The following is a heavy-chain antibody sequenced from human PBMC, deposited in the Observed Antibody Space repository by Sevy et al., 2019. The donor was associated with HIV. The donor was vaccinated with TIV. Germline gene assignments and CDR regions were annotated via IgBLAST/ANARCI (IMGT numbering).Heavy chain of an antibody. Sequence: GGSLRLSCAASGFSCSTYGMHWVRQAPGKGLEWVAVISYDGNHDYYVDSGKGRFTIPRDNSKNTLYLQMRSLGVDDTGIYYCAKDSYDRGQGEFDSWGQGTLVTVSS. CDR2: ISYDGNHD. CDR1: GFSCSTYG. V-gene: IGHV3-30*18. J-gene: IGHJ4*02. CDR3: AKDSYDRGQGEFDS. D-gene: IGHD3-22*01.